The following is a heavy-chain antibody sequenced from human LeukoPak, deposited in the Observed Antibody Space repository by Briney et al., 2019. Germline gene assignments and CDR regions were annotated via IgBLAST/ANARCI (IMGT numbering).Heavy chain of an antibody. D-gene: IGHD5-18*01. Sequence: SGGSLRLSCAASGFTFDDYAMHWVRQAPGKGLEWVSGISWSSGSIDYADSVKGRFTISRDNAKNSLYLQMNSLRPEDTAFYYCARTYGYGPNDAFDLWGQGTVVTVSS. V-gene: IGHV3-9*01. CDR3: ARTYGYGPNDAFDL. J-gene: IGHJ3*01. CDR2: ISWSSGSI. CDR1: GFTFDDYA.